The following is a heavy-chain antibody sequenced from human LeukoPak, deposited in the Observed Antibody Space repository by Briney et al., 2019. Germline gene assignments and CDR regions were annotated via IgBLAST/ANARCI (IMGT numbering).Heavy chain of an antibody. CDR2: IYYSGST. Sequence: PSETLSLTCTVSGGSISSHYWSWIRQPPGKGLEWNGYIYYSGSTNYNPSLKSRVTISVDTSKNQFSLKLSSVTAADTAVYYCARAKSLVRGQRLYYYYGMDVWGQGTTVTVSS. J-gene: IGHJ6*02. CDR1: GGSISSHY. V-gene: IGHV4-59*11. CDR3: ARAKSLVRGQRLYYYYGMDV. D-gene: IGHD3-10*01.